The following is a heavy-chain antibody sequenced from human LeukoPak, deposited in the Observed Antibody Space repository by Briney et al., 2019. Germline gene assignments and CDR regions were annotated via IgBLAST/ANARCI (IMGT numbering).Heavy chain of an antibody. J-gene: IGHJ6*03. CDR1: GGSISSSSYY. V-gene: IGHV4-39*01. CDR2: LYYSGST. CDR3: ASKLSHYYYYMDV. Sequence: PSETLSLTCTVSGGSISSSSYYWGWIRQPPGKGLEWIGSLYYSGSTYYSPSLKSRVTISVDTSKNQFSLKLSSVTAADTAVYYCASKLSHYYYYMDVWGKGTTVTVCS. D-gene: IGHD1-1*01.